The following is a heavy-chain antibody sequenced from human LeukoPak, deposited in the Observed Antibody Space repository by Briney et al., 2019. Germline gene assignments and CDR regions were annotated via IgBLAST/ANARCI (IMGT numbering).Heavy chain of an antibody. D-gene: IGHD3-22*01. CDR2: ISYDGSNK. CDR1: GFTFSSYA. CDR3: ARRAGDYSHPYDY. J-gene: IGHJ4*02. Sequence: GRSLRLSCAASGFTFSSYAMHWVRQDPGKGLERVAVISYDGSNKYYADSVKGRFTISRDNSKNTLYLQMNSLRAEDTAVYYCARRAGDYSHPYDYWGQGTLVTVSS. V-gene: IGHV3-30*14.